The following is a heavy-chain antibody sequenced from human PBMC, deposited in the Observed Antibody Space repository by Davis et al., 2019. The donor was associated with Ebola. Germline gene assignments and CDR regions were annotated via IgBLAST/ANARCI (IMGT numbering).Heavy chain of an antibody. V-gene: IGHV1-18*04. CDR1: GYTFGDYY. CDR2: ISAYNGNT. Sequence: AASVKVSCKASGYTFGDYYMHWVRQAPGQGLEWMGWISAYNGNTAYAQILQGRVTMTTDTSTGTAYMELRSLRSDDTAVYFCARTSIVGTTTTASDIWGQGTMVTVSS. J-gene: IGHJ3*02. CDR3: ARTSIVGTTTTASDI. D-gene: IGHD1-26*01.